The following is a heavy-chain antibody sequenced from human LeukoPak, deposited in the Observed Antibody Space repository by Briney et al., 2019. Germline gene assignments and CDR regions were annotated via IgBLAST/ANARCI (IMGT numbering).Heavy chain of an antibody. D-gene: IGHD6-19*01. J-gene: IGHJ4*02. CDR2: INHSGST. Sequence: SETLSLTCAVYGGSFSGYYWSWIRQPPGKGLEWIGEINHSGSTNYNPSLKSRVTISVDTSKNQFSLKLSSVTAADTAVYYCASLVSGWLSIHWGQGTLVTVSS. V-gene: IGHV4-34*01. CDR3: ASLVSGWLSIH. CDR1: GGSFSGYY.